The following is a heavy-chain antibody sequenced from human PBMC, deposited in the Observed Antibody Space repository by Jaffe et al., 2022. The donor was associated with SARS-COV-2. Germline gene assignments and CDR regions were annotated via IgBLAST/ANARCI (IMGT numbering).Heavy chain of an antibody. J-gene: IGHJ2*01. D-gene: IGHD1-1*01. V-gene: IGHV1-18*01. CDR1: GHSFSGHG. CDR2: VSGNNDES. Sequence: QVQLVQSGAEVKKPGASVKLSCEISGHSFSGHGVNWVRQAPGQGLEWVGWVSGNNDESHSAQNVQGRISMVTETSSTASYMELRSLTSDDTAVYYCSISHPWRPHTWYFDVWGRGTPVTVSS. CDR3: SISHPWRPHTWYFDV.